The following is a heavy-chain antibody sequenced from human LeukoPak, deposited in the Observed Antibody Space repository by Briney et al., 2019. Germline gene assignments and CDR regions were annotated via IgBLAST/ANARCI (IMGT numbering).Heavy chain of an antibody. CDR2: ISYNARHE. J-gene: IGHJ4*02. CDR1: GFTFSGFG. CDR3: VRGGSPPTSTWSLDE. V-gene: IGHV3-30*03. Sequence: GGSLRLSCVASGFTFSGFGMHWVRQAPGKGLEWVAVISYNARHEYYRDSVKGRFSISRGNYKNTVSLQMDSLTIEDTAVYYCVRGGSPPTSTWSLDEWGQGTLVTVSS. D-gene: IGHD2-2*01.